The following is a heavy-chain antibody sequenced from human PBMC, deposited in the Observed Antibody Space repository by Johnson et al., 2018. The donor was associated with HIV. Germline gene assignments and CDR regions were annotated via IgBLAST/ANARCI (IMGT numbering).Heavy chain of an antibody. Sequence: VQLVESGGGVVQPGGSLRLSCAASGFTFNDYAMHWVRQAPGKGLEWVSGISWNSGSIGYADSVKGRFTISRDNSKNTLYLQMKSLKTEDTAVYYCTTDHYFLDALDIWGQGTMVTVSS. CDR3: TTDHYFLDALDI. V-gene: IGHV3-9*01. CDR1: GFTFNDYA. CDR2: ISWNSGSI. D-gene: IGHD2/OR15-2a*01. J-gene: IGHJ3*02.